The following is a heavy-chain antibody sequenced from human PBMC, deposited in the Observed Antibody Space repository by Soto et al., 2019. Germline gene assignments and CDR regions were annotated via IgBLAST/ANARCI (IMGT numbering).Heavy chain of an antibody. CDR2: ISGSGGST. J-gene: IGHJ4*02. Sequence: PWGSLRLSCAASGFTFSSYAMSWVRQAPGKGLEWVSAISGSGGSTYYADSVKGRFTISRDNSKNTLYLQMNSLRAEDTAVYYCAKDMDTAMVTASDYWGQGTLVTVS. V-gene: IGHV3-23*01. CDR1: GFTFSSYA. CDR3: AKDMDTAMVTASDY. D-gene: IGHD5-18*01.